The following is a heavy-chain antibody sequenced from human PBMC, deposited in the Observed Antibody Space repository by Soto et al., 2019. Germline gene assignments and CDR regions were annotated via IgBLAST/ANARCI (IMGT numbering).Heavy chain of an antibody. V-gene: IGHV1-2*04. D-gene: IGHD6-13*01. J-gene: IGHJ3*02. Sequence: ASVKVSCKASGYTFTGYFIHWVRQAPRQGLEWMGWINPNSGGTNYAQKFQGWVTMTRDTSISTAYMELSRLRSDDTAVYYCASESSSWRGAFDIWGQGTMVTVS. CDR2: INPNSGGT. CDR1: GYTFTGYF. CDR3: ASESSSWRGAFDI.